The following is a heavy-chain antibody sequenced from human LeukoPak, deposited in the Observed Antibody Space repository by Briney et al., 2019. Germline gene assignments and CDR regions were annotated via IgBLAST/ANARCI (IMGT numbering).Heavy chain of an antibody. J-gene: IGHJ4*02. V-gene: IGHV3-7*01. D-gene: IGHD5-12*01. CDR3: ARLTLSASDWCYDY. Sequence: GGSLRLSFAASGFTFSAYWMRSVRQAPGKGLEWVATINEGGHEEYHVVSVKGRFTVSRDNAKNSLYLQMNSLRTEDTAVYYCARLTLSASDWCYDYWGEGTLVTVSS. CDR1: GFTFSAYW. CDR2: INEGGHEE.